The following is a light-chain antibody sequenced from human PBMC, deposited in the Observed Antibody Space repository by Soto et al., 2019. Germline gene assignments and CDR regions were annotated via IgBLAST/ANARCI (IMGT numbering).Light chain of an antibody. CDR2: GVT. CDR3: RSYTHIRTLL. Sequence: QSVLTQPASVSGSPGQSITISCTGTSDNYVSWYQQHPGKVPQLMIYGVTNRPSGVSDRFSGYKSGNTASLTISGLQTEDDAHYYCRSYTHIRTLLFGAGTKVIVL. CDR1: SDNY. J-gene: IGLJ1*01. V-gene: IGLV2-14*01.